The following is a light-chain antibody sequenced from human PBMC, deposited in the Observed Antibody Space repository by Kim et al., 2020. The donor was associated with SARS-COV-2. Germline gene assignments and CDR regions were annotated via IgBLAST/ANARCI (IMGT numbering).Light chain of an antibody. CDR1: QSVSSTN. CDR2: SAS. V-gene: IGKV3-20*01. Sequence: EVVLTQSPGTLSLSPGESATLSCRASQSVSSTNLAWYQQRSGQAPRLLIYSASTRATGVPDRFSGSGSGTDFTLTISGLEPEDFAVYYCQQFASSPSTFAQGTKVE. CDR3: QQFASSPST. J-gene: IGKJ1*01.